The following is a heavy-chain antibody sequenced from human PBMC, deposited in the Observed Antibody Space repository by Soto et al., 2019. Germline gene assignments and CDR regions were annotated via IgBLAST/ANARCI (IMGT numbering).Heavy chain of an antibody. CDR2: IWYDGSNK. J-gene: IGHJ4*02. CDR1: GFTFSSYG. Sequence: GGSLRLSCAASGFTFSSYGMHWVRQAPGKGLEWVAAIWYDGSNKYYADSVKGRFTISRDNSKNTLYLQMNSLRAEDTAVYYCARDHGSGSYYPGYWGQGTLVTVSS. CDR3: ARDHGSGSYYPGY. D-gene: IGHD3-10*01. V-gene: IGHV3-33*01.